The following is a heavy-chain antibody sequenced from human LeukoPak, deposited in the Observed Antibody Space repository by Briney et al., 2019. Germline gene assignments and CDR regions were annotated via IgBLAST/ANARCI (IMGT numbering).Heavy chain of an antibody. CDR3: ARWYSGYSEYYFDY. D-gene: IGHD3-22*01. Sequence: ASVKVSCKASGYTFTGYYMHWVRQAPGQGLEWMGWINPNSGGTNYAQKFQGRDTMTRDTSISTAYMELSRLRSDDTAVYYCARWYSGYSEYYFDYWGQGTLVTVSS. V-gene: IGHV1-2*02. CDR2: INPNSGGT. J-gene: IGHJ4*02. CDR1: GYTFTGYY.